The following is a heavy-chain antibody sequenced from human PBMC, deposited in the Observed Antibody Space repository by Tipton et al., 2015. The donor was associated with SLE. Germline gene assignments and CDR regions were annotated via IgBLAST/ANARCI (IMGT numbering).Heavy chain of an antibody. J-gene: IGHJ3*02. CDR1: GGSFSGYH. Sequence: LRLSCTIYGGSFSGYHWSWIRQPPGKGLEWIGEINYSGSTNYNPPLKSRVTISIGTSKNQLPLKLSSVTAADTAVYYCTRGVAYYYDSGAFDIWGQGTMVTVSS. CDR2: INYSGST. D-gene: IGHD3-22*01. V-gene: IGHV4-34*01. CDR3: TRGVAYYYDSGAFDI.